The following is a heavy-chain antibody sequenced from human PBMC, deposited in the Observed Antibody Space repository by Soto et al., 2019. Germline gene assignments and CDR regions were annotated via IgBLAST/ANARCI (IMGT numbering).Heavy chain of an antibody. D-gene: IGHD6-13*01. Sequence: GASVKVSCKASGGTFSSYAISWVRQAPGQGLEWMGGIIPIFGTANYAQKFQGRVMITADKSTSTAYMELSSLRSEDTAVYYCARLENRMAAAGLRYYYYGMDVWGQGTTVTVSS. V-gene: IGHV1-69*06. CDR3: ARLENRMAAAGLRYYYYGMDV. CDR1: GGTFSSYA. J-gene: IGHJ6*02. CDR2: IIPIFGTA.